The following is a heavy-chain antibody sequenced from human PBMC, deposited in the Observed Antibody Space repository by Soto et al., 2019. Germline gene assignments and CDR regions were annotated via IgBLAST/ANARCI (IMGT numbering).Heavy chain of an antibody. D-gene: IGHD5-12*01. CDR2: ISASGGST. J-gene: IGHJ3*01. Sequence: GGSLRLSCAASGFTFSTYAMTWVRQAPGKGLEWVSAISASGGSTYYADYVKGRFTISRDNAKNSLYLQMNSLRVEDTAVYYCARNAPWTDAFDVWGQGTMVTVSS. V-gene: IGHV3-23*01. CDR1: GFTFSTYA. CDR3: ARNAPWTDAFDV.